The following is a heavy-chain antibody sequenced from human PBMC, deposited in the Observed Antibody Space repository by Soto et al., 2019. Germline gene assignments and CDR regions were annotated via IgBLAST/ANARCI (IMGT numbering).Heavy chain of an antibody. CDR1: GFTFSSYW. V-gene: IGHV3-74*01. J-gene: IGHJ3*02. CDR3: ARVWCSGGNANLFCAGDNAFDI. Sequence: GGSLRLSCAASGFTFSSYWMHWVRQAPGKGLVWVSRINSDGSSTSYADSVKGRFTISRDNAKNTLYLQMNSLRAEDTAVYYCARVWCSGGNANLFCAGDNAFDIWGQGTMVTVSS. CDR2: INSDGSST. D-gene: IGHD2-15*01.